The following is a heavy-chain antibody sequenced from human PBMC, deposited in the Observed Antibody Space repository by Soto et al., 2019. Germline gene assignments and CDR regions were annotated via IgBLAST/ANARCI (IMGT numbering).Heavy chain of an antibody. CDR1: GFTFTGYW. CDR3: ARGGIGSFDF. D-gene: IGHD6-13*01. J-gene: IGHJ4*02. V-gene: IGHV3-74*03. CDR2: VNSDWTAT. Sequence: EVQLVDSGGTLVQPGGSLRLSCAASGFTFTGYWMHWVRQVPGKGLVWVSRVNSDWTATTYADSVKGRFTISRDNAKNLVFLQMNSLRGDDTAVYFCARGGIGSFDFWGQGTPVTVSS.